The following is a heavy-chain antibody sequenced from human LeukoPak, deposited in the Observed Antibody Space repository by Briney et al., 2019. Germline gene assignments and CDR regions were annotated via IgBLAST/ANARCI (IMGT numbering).Heavy chain of an antibody. J-gene: IGHJ4*02. CDR3: ARSPPGYYDSSGYLDY. CDR2: IIPIFGTA. CDR1: GGTFSSYA. Sequence: GASVKVSCKASGGTFSSYAISWVRQAPGQGLEWMGGIIPIFGTANYAQKFQGRVTITADKSTSTAYMELSSLRSEDTAVYYCARSPPGYYDSSGYLDYWGQGTLVTVSS. V-gene: IGHV1-69*06. D-gene: IGHD3-22*01.